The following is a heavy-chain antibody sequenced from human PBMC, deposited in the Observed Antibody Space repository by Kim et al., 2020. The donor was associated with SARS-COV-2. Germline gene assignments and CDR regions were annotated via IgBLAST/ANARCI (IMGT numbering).Heavy chain of an antibody. D-gene: IGHD5-12*01. Sequence: SETLSLTCTVSGGSVSSGSYYWSWIRQPPGKGLEWIGYIYYSGSTNYNPSLKSRVTISVDTSKNQFSLTLSSVTAADTAVYYCARHGYRSRATFDYWGQGTLVTVSS. CDR1: GGSVSSGSYY. CDR2: IYYSGST. V-gene: IGHV4-61*01. CDR3: ARHGYRSRATFDY. J-gene: IGHJ4*02.